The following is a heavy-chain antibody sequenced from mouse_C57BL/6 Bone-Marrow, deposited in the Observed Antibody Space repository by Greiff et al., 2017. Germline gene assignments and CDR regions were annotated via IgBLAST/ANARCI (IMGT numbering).Heavy chain of an antibody. CDR1: GYTFTNYW. J-gene: IGHJ3*01. CDR2: MHPNGGSP. D-gene: IGHD2-4*01. CDR3: ARCDYDMFAY. Sequence: QVQLQQPGAELVKPGASVKLSCKASGYTFTNYWMHWVKQRPGQGLEWIGMMHPNGGSPDYNEKFKSEATMSVDKSSSTAYMELSSLTSEDSAVYYGARCDYDMFAYWGQGTLVTVSA. V-gene: IGHV1-64*01.